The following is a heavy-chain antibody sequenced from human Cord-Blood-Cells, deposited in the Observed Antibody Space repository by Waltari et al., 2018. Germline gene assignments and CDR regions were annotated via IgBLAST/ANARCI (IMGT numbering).Heavy chain of an antibody. CDR3: ARVSKSLQLERQDWFDP. Sequence: QVQLQQWGAGLLKPSETLSLTCAVYGGSFSGYYWRWIRQPPAKGLEWIGEINHSGSTNYNPSLKSRVTISVDTSKNQFSLKLSSVTAADTAVYYCARVSKSLQLERQDWFDPWGQGTLVTVSS. V-gene: IGHV4-34*01. CDR2: INHSGST. J-gene: IGHJ5*02. CDR1: GGSFSGYY. D-gene: IGHD1-1*01.